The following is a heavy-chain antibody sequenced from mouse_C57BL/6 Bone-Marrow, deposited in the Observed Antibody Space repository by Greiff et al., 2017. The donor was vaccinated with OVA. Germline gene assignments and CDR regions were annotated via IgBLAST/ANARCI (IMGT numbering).Heavy chain of an antibody. CDR1: GFTFSSYA. CDR3: ARDYYGLYYFDY. D-gene: IGHD1-1*01. J-gene: IGHJ2*01. CDR2: ISDGGSYT. V-gene: IGHV5-4*01. Sequence: EVNLVESGGGLVKPGGSLKLSCAASGFTFSSYAMSWVRQTPEKRLEWVATISDGGSYTYYPDNVKGRFTISRDNAKNNLYLQMSHLKSEDTAMYHCARDYYGLYYFDYWGQGTTLTVSS.